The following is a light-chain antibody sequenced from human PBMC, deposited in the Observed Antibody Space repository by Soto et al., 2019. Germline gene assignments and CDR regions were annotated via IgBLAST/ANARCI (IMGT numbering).Light chain of an antibody. CDR3: AAWDATLNGL. CDR2: SNN. CDR1: SSNIGSNT. J-gene: IGLJ2*01. V-gene: IGLV1-44*01. Sequence: QSVLTQPPSASGTPGQRVTISCSGSSSNIGSNTVNWYQQVPGTAPKLLIYSNNQRPSGVPDRFSGSKSGTSASLAISGLQSADEADYYCAAWDATLNGLFGGGTKLTVL.